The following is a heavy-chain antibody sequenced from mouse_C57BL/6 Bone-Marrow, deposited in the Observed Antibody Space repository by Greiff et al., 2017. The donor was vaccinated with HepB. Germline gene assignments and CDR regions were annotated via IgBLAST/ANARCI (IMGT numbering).Heavy chain of an antibody. CDR3: ARPWVLWEIYAMDY. Sequence: EVMLVESGGGLVQPGGSLKLSCAASGFTFSDYYMYWVRQTPEKRLEWVAYISNGGGSTYYPDTVKGRYTISRDNAKKTLYLQMSRLKSEDTAMYYGARPWVLWEIYAMDYWGQGTSVTVSS. CDR1: GFTFSDYY. J-gene: IGHJ4*01. V-gene: IGHV5-12*01. CDR2: ISNGGGST. D-gene: IGHD1-1*02.